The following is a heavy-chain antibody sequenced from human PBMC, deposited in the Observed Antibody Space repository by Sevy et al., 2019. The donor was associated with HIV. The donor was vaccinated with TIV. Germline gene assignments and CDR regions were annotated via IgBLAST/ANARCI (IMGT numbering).Heavy chain of an antibody. V-gene: IGHV3-7*01. CDR3: GRSTNSAALDY. J-gene: IGHJ4*02. CDR2: IKQDGGAE. Sequence: GGSLRLSCAVSGFTFSGYWMSWVRQAPGKGLEWVANIKQDGGAEYYVDSVKGRFAISRDNAKNSLFLQMNSLRVEDTAVDYCGRSTNSAALDYWGQGTPVTVSS. D-gene: IGHD2-2*01. CDR1: GFTFSGYW.